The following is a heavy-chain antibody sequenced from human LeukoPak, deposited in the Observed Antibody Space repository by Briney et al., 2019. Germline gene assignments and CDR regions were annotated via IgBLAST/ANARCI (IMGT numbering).Heavy chain of an antibody. D-gene: IGHD3-3*01. J-gene: IGHJ4*02. CDR1: GGSFSGYY. CDR3: ARGPRGGDYDFWSGYYPDYYFDY. V-gene: IGHV4-34*01. Sequence: PSETLSLTCAVYGGSFSGYYWSWIRQPPGKGLEWIGEINHSGSTNYNPSLKSRVTISVDTSKNQFFLKLSSVTAADTAVYYCARGPRGGDYDFWSGYYPDYYFDYWGQGTLVTVSS. CDR2: INHSGST.